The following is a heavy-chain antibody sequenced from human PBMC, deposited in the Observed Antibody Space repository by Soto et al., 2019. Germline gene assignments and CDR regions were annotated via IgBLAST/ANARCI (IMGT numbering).Heavy chain of an antibody. J-gene: IGHJ4*02. CDR2: ISSSSTFT. CDR3: AAPYSTGHRLLGY. V-gene: IGHV3-21*01. D-gene: IGHD6-19*01. CDR1: GFTFSDYS. Sequence: GCSLRLSCVASGFTFSDYSVSWVRQAPGKGLEWLSSISSSSTFTHYADSVKGRFTISRDNAKNSLYLQMNSLRAEDTAVYYCAAPYSTGHRLLGYWGQGTLVTGSS.